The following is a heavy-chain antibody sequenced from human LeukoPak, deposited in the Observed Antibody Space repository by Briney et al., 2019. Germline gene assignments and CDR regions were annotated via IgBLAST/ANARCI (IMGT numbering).Heavy chain of an antibody. D-gene: IGHD6-13*01. Sequence: PGGSLRLSCAASGFTFSSYWMSWVRQAPGKGLEWVANIKQDGSEKYYVDSVKGRFTISRDNAKNPLYLQMNSLRAEDTAVYYCARLYSSSWSLDDAFDIWGQGTMVTVSS. J-gene: IGHJ3*02. CDR3: ARLYSSSWSLDDAFDI. V-gene: IGHV3-7*01. CDR2: IKQDGSEK. CDR1: GFTFSSYW.